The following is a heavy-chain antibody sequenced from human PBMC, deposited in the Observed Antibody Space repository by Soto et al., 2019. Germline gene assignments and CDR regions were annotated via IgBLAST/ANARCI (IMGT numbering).Heavy chain of an antibody. CDR1: GGSISSGGYY. CDR3: ARGYSSSWYRLTSYYFDY. J-gene: IGHJ4*02. D-gene: IGHD6-13*01. V-gene: IGHV4-31*03. Sequence: QVQLQESGPGLVKPSQTLSLTCTVSGGSISSGGYYWSWIRQHPGKGLEWIGYIYYSGSTYYNPSLKSRVTISVATSKNQFSLKLSSVTAADTAVYYCARGYSSSWYRLTSYYFDYWGQGTLVTVSS. CDR2: IYYSGST.